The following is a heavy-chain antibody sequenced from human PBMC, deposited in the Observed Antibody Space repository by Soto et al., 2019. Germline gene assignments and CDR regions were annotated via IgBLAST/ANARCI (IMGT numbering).Heavy chain of an antibody. CDR3: ASRHYDILTGYSGFDP. J-gene: IGHJ5*02. CDR1: DGSISSGGYY. D-gene: IGHD3-9*01. CDR2: IYYSGST. V-gene: IGHV4-31*11. Sequence: SETLSLTCAVSDGSISSGGYYWSWIRQHPGKGLEWIGYIYYSGSTYCNPSLKSRVTISVDTSKNQFSLKLTSVTAADTAVYYCASRHYDILTGYSGFDPWGQGILVTVS.